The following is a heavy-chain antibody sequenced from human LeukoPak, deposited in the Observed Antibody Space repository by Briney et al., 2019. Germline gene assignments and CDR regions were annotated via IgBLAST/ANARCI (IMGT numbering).Heavy chain of an antibody. J-gene: IGHJ5*02. D-gene: IGHD2-2*01. CDR3: ARHSIVVVPAAQKSWFDP. CDR1: GGSISSSSYY. V-gene: IGHV4-39*01. CDR2: IYYSGST. Sequence: SETLSLTCTVSGGSISSSSYYWGWIRQPPGKGLEWIGSIYYSGSTYYNPSLKSRVTISVDTSKNQFSLKLSSVTAADTAVYYCARHSIVVVPAAQKSWFDPWGQGTLVTVSS.